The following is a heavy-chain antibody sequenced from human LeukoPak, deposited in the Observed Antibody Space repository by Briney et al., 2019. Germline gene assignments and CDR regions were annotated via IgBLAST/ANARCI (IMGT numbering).Heavy chain of an antibody. CDR1: GGSFSGYY. CDR2: INHSGST. D-gene: IGHD6-6*01. V-gene: IGHV4-34*01. J-gene: IGHJ6*02. Sequence: SETLSLTCAVYGGSFSGYYWSWIRQPPGKGLEWIGEINHSGSTNYNLSLKSRVTISVDTSKNQFSLKLSSVTAADTAVYYCASASIAARPGYYYGMDVWGQGTTVTVSS. CDR3: ASASIAARPGYYYGMDV.